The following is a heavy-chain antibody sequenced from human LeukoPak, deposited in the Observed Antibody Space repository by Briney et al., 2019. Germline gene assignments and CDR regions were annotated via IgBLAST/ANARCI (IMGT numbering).Heavy chain of an antibody. CDR2: IYYSGSA. J-gene: IGHJ4*02. Sequence: SETLSLTCTVSGGSISNYYWSWIRQPPGKGLEWIGYIYYSGSANYNPSLKSRVTISVDTSKNQFSLKLSSVTAADTAVYYCARMYYYDSSGYRHFDYWGLGTLVTVSS. CDR3: ARMYYYDSSGYRHFDY. V-gene: IGHV4-59*01. D-gene: IGHD3-22*01. CDR1: GGSISNYY.